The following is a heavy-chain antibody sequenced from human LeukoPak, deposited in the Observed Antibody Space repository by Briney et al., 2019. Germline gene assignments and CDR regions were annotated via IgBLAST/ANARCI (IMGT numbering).Heavy chain of an antibody. CDR3: AKDRGILTGYLDY. J-gene: IGHJ4*02. CDR1: GFTFSMSW. Sequence: GGSLRLSCAVSGFTFSMSWMHWVRQAPGKGLEWVSGISWNSGSIGYADSVKGRFTISRDNAKNSLYLQMNSLRAEDTALYYCAKDRGILTGYLDYWGQGTLVTVSS. D-gene: IGHD3-9*01. CDR2: ISWNSGSI. V-gene: IGHV3-9*01.